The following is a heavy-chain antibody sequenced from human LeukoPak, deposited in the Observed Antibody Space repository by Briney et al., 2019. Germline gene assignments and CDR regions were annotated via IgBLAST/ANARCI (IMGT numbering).Heavy chain of an antibody. Sequence: SVKVSCKASGYIFTSFGISWVRQAPGQGLEWMGGIIPSFGTANYAQEFQGRVTITTDESTSPAYMELSSLRSEDTAAYYRARGHSLLRYFHCLLPFDHWAQGTLVTVPS. CDR1: GYIFTSFG. V-gene: IGHV1-69*05. D-gene: IGHD3-9*01. CDR2: IIPSFGTA. CDR3: ARGHSLLRYFHCLLPFDH. J-gene: IGHJ4*02.